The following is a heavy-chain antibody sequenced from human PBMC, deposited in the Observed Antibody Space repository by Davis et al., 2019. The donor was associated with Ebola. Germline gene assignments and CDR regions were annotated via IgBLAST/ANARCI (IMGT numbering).Heavy chain of an antibody. J-gene: IGHJ4*02. CDR2: IYHSGST. CDR3: ARGLRGYSSSGFDY. V-gene: IGHV4-4*02. Sequence: SETLSLTCAVSGGSISSSNWWSWVRQPPGKGLEWIGEIYHSGSTSYNPSLKSRVTISVDESKNQFSLKLSSVTAADTAVYYCARGLRGYSSSGFDYWGQGTLVTVSS. D-gene: IGHD6-13*01. CDR1: GGSISSSNW.